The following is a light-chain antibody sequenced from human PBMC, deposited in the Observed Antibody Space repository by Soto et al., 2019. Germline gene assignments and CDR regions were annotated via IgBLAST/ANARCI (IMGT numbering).Light chain of an antibody. V-gene: IGKV3-20*01. CDR1: QSRGSNF. CDR2: ASS. CDR3: QLYGISPH. J-gene: IGKJ5*01. Sequence: DIVLTQSPVTLSLSPGERATVSCKTIQSRGSNFLAWYQHKPGQAPRLLIYASSNRATGIPDRFSGSASGTDFTLTINRLEPEDFAVYYCQLYGISPHFGQGTRLEIK.